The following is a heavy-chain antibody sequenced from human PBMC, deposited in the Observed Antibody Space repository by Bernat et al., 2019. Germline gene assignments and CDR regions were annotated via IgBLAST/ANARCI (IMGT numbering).Heavy chain of an antibody. J-gene: IGHJ4*02. CDR3: ARDDGGYSYGLHFDS. CDR1: GFTFSSYS. Sequence: EVQLVESGGGLVKPGGSLRLSCAASGFTFSSYSMNWVRQAPGKGLEWVSSISSSGSTIYYADSVKGRFTISRDNAKNSLYLQMNSLRAEDTAVYYCARDDGGYSYGLHFDSWGQGTLVTVSS. D-gene: IGHD5-18*01. CDR2: ISSSGSTI. V-gene: IGHV3-21*04.